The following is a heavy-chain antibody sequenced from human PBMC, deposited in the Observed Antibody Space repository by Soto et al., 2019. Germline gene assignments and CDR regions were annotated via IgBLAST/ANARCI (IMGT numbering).Heavy chain of an antibody. CDR1: GGTFSSYA. J-gene: IGHJ6*02. CDR2: IIPIFGTA. CDR3: ARDWGYFDQGVGEYYYYGMDV. V-gene: IGHV1-69*05. Sequence: LVKVSCKASGGTFSSYAISWVRQAPGQGLEWMGGIIPIFGTANYAQKFQGRVTMTTDTSTSTAYMELRSLRSDDTAVYYCARDWGYFDQGVGEYYYYGMDVWGQGTTVTVSS. D-gene: IGHD3-9*01.